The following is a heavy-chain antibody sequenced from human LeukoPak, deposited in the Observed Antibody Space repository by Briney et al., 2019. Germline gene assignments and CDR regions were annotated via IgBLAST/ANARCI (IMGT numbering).Heavy chain of an antibody. Sequence: PGGSLRLSCAASGFTFSRYWMHWVRQAPGKGLVWVSRINSDGYSTTYADFVKGRFTISRDNAKNSLYLQMNSLRAEDTAVYYCARGLLAAAGIDYWGQGALVTVSS. CDR3: ARGLLAAAGIDY. D-gene: IGHD6-13*01. CDR1: GFTFSRYW. J-gene: IGHJ4*02. V-gene: IGHV3-74*01. CDR2: INSDGYST.